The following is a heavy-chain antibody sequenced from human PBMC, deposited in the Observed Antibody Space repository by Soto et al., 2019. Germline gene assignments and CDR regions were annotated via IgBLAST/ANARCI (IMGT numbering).Heavy chain of an antibody. J-gene: IGHJ6*03. CDR3: ARGSFTILVDNDYYYSIDV. D-gene: IGHD3-22*01. Sequence: GASVKVSCKASGYTFTSYAIQWVRQAPGQRLEWMGWINAGNGNTKYSQNFLGRVTITRDTSATTAYMELSSLRSEDTAVYYCARGSFTILVDNDYYYSIDVWGKGTTVTV. V-gene: IGHV1-3*01. CDR1: GYTFTSYA. CDR2: INAGNGNT.